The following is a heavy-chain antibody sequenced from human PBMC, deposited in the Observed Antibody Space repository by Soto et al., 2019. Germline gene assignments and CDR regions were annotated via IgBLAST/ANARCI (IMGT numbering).Heavy chain of an antibody. CDR2: IYSDDYT. D-gene: IGHD2-15*01. Sequence: HPGGSLRLSCAASGFSVRSRYMSWVRQVPGKGLEWVSIIYSDDYTYYAQKFQGRVTITADKSTSTAYMELSSLRSEDTAVYYCASLGYCSGGSCYPQFDPWGQGTLVTVSS. V-gene: IGHV3-53*05. CDR1: GFSVRSRY. CDR3: ASLGYCSGGSCYPQFDP. J-gene: IGHJ5*02.